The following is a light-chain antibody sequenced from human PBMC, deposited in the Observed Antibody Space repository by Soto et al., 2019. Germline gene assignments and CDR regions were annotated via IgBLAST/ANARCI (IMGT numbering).Light chain of an antibody. Sequence: EIVLTQSPATLSLSPGERATLSCRASQSVSSYLAWYQQNPGQAPRLLIYDASNRATGIPARFSGSGSGTDFTLNISSLEPEDFAVYYCQQRSNLPPYPFGQGTKLEL. CDR3: QQRSNLPPYP. V-gene: IGKV3-11*01. CDR2: DAS. CDR1: QSVSSY. J-gene: IGKJ2*01.